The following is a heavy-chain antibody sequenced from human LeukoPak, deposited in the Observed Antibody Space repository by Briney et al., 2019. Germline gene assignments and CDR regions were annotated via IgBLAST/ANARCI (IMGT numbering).Heavy chain of an antibody. D-gene: IGHD2/OR15-2a*01. Sequence: GGSLRLSCAASGFTFSYYHMSWIRQAPGKGLEWVSYISGIGITISYADSVKGRFTISRDNANNSLFLQMNSLRAEDTAVYYCARDSTKTIWFEPWGEGAQVTVSS. CDR2: ISGIGITI. CDR1: GFTFSYYH. CDR3: ARDSTKTIWFEP. J-gene: IGHJ5*02. V-gene: IGHV3-11*01.